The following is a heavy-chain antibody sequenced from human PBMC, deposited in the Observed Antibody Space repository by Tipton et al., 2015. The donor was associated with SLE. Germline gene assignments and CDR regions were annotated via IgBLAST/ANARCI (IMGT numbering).Heavy chain of an antibody. CDR3: ARGIPYYFDY. J-gene: IGHJ4*02. V-gene: IGHV4-39*07. CDR1: GGSISSSSYY. D-gene: IGHD2-2*02. CDR2: VYYSGST. Sequence: TLSLTCIVSGGSISSSSYYWGWIRQPPGKGLEWIGSVYYSGSTYYNPSLKSRVTISVDTSKNQFSLKLSSVTAADTAVYYCARGIPYYFDYWGQGTLVTVSS.